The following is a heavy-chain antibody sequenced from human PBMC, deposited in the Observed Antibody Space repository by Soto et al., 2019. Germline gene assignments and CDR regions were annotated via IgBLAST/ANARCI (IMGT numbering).Heavy chain of an antibody. CDR3: AKDPPRGVQLVVGDF. D-gene: IGHD3-10*01. V-gene: IGHV1-2*02. CDR1: GYSFTDFY. CDR2: INPNTGDT. J-gene: IGHJ4*02. Sequence: QVHLVQSGAEVKKPGASVKVSCKASGYSFTDFYMHWVRQAPGQGLEWLGWINPNTGDTDYAQIFQGRVSLTRDTSTSPAYMEMTRLTSDDTAVYYCAKDPPRGVQLVVGDFWGQGTLVTVSS.